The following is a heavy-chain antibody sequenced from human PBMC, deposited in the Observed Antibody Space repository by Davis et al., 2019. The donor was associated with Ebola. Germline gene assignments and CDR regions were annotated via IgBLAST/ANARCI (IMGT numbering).Heavy chain of an antibody. CDR2: INHSGST. Sequence: MPSETLSLTCTVPGGSISSGGYYWSWIRQPPGKGLEWIGEINHSGSTNYNPSLKSRVTISVDTSKNQFSLKLSSVTAADTAVYYCARGTRTIFGVVVSPNWFDPWGQGTLVTVSS. D-gene: IGHD3-3*01. CDR1: GGSISSGGYY. V-gene: IGHV4-39*07. CDR3: ARGTRTIFGVVVSPNWFDP. J-gene: IGHJ5*02.